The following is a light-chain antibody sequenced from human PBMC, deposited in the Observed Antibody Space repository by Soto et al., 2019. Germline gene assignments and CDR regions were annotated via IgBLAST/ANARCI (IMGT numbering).Light chain of an antibody. CDR3: QQLNSYPRT. CDR1: QGISSY. CDR2: AAS. Sequence: DIQLTQSPSFLSASVGDRVTITCRASQGISSYLAWYQQKPGNAPKVLIYAASTLQSGVPSRFSGSGSGTEFTLTISSLQPEDFATYYCQQLNSYPRTFGPGTKVEIK. V-gene: IGKV1-9*01. J-gene: IGKJ3*01.